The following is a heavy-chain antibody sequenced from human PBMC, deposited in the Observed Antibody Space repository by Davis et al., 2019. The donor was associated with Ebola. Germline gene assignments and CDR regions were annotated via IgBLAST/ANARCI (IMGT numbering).Heavy chain of an antibody. CDR3: ARRRSSRTATITYFDY. D-gene: IGHD5-12*01. V-gene: IGHV1-18*04. CDR2: ISAYNGNT. CDR1: GYTFTSYG. J-gene: IGHJ4*02. Sequence: ASVKVSCKASGYTFTSYGITWVRQAPGQGLEWMGRISAYNGNTNYAQKVQGRVTMTTDTTTTTAYMELNSLRSEDTAVYYCARRRSSRTATITYFDYWGQGTLVTVSS.